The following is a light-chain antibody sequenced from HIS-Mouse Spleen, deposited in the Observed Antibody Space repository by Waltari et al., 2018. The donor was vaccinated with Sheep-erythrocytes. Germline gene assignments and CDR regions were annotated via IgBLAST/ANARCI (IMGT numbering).Light chain of an antibody. V-gene: IGKV1-5*03. CDR2: KAS. CDR3: QQYNSYSPVYT. Sequence: DIQMTQSPSTLSASVGDRVTITCRASQSISSWLAWYQQKPGKAPKLLIYKASSLESGGPSRFSGSGSGTEFTLTISSLQPDDFATYYCQQYNSYSPVYTFGQGTKLEIK. J-gene: IGKJ2*01. CDR1: QSISSW.